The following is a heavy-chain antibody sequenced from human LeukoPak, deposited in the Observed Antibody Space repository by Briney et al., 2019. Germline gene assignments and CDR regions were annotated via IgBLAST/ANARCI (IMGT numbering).Heavy chain of an antibody. J-gene: IGHJ4*02. CDR1: GGSISSYY. Sequence: SETLSLSCTVSGGSISSYYWNWIRQPPGKGLEWIGYIYYSGSTDYNPSLKSRVTISVDTSKNQFSLKLSSVTAADTAVYYCARWVVSSGWYYFDYWGQGTLVTVSS. CDR2: IYYSGST. V-gene: IGHV4-59*08. CDR3: ARWVVSSGWYYFDY. D-gene: IGHD6-19*01.